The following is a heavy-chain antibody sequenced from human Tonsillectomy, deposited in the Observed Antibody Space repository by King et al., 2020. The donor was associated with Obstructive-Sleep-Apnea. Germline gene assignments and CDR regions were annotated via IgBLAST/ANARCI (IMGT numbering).Heavy chain of an antibody. CDR2: MNPNRGNT. CDR1: GYTFTSYD. J-gene: IGHJ5*02. V-gene: IGHV1-8*01. Sequence: VQLVQSGAEVKKPGASVKVSCKASGYTFTSYDINWVRQATGQGLEWMGCMNPNRGNTGYAQKFQGRVTMTRKTSISTAYMELSSLRSEDTAVYYCARGMVRGAAFDPWGQGTLVTVSS. D-gene: IGHD3-10*01. CDR3: ARGMVRGAAFDP.